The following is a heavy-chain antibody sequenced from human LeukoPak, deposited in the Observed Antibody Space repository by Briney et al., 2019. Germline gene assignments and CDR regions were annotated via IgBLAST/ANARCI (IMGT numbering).Heavy chain of an antibody. D-gene: IGHD5-18*01. V-gene: IGHV3-30*03. CDR3: TRTGLGYSLGNGLDA. Sequence: GGSLRLSCAASGFTFINAWMAWVRQAPGKGLEFVASISHDATERYRESVKGRFTISRDTSKNTVYLQMNTLRAEDSALYYCTRTGLGYSLGNGLDAWGQGTQVTVSS. CDR2: ISHDATE. J-gene: IGHJ5*02. CDR1: GFTFINAW.